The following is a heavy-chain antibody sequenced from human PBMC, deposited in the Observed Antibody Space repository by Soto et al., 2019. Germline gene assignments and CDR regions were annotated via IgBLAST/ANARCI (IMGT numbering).Heavy chain of an antibody. D-gene: IGHD2-15*01. V-gene: IGHV1-58*01. CDR2: IVVGSGNT. CDR1: GFTLSNSA. CDR3: AAELYSGGXXCSFDF. J-gene: IGHJ3*01. Sequence: SVKVSCKTSGFTLSNSAVQWVRQARGQRLEWMAWIVVGSGNTNYAQKFRERVTITRDMSTSTTHMEVSSLTSEDTAVYYCAAELYSGGXXCSFDFWGQGTMVTVSS.